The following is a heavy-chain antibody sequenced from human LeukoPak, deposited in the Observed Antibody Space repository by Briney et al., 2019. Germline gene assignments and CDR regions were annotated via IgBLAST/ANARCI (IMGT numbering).Heavy chain of an antibody. CDR1: GFTFSSYS. CDR3: ARDPLGYSSGGFH. CDR2: ISSSSSYI. V-gene: IGHV3-21*01. D-gene: IGHD6-19*01. J-gene: IGHJ4*02. Sequence: GGSLRLSCAASGFTFSSYSMNWVRQAPGKGLEWVSSISSSSSYIYYADSVKGRFTISRDNAKNSLYLQMNSLRAEDTAVYYCARDPLGYSSGGFHWGQGTPVTVSS.